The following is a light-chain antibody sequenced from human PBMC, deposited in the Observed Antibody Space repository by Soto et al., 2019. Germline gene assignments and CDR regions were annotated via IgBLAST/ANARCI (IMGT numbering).Light chain of an antibody. J-gene: IGKJ4*01. CDR3: PQYNDWPLT. CDR1: QSITNT. V-gene: IGKV3-15*01. Sequence: EIVMTQSPATLSVSPGERATLSCRVSQSITNTLAWYQQKPSQAPRLLIYGASTRATGIPARFSGSGSGTEFTLTITNLQSEDFAVYYCPQYNDWPLTFGVGTKVEIK. CDR2: GAS.